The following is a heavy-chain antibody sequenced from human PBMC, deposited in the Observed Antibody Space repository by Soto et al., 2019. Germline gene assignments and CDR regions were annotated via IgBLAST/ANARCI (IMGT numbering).Heavy chain of an antibody. J-gene: IGHJ6*02. CDR2: IYYSGST. V-gene: IGHV4-31*03. Sequence: PSETLSLTCTVSGGSISSGGYYWSWIRQHPGKGLEWIGYIYYSGSTYYNPSLKSRVTISVDTSKNQFSLKLSSVTAADTAVYYCARDLAVVPAAMPLYYYGMDVWGQGTTDTVSS. CDR1: GGSISSGGYY. CDR3: ARDLAVVPAAMPLYYYGMDV. D-gene: IGHD2-2*01.